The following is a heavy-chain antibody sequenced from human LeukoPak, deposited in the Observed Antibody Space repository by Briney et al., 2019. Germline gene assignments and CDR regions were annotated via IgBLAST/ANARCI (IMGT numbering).Heavy chain of an antibody. Sequence: SETLSLTCAVSGYSISSGYYWGWIRQPPGKGLEWIGSISHSGRTYYNPSLKSRVTMSVDTSTNQFSMRLSSVTAADTAVYYCARLSFGELSDWGRGTLVTVSS. J-gene: IGHJ4*02. CDR3: ARLSFGELSD. V-gene: IGHV4-38-2*01. CDR2: ISHSGRT. D-gene: IGHD3-10*01. CDR1: GYSISSGYY.